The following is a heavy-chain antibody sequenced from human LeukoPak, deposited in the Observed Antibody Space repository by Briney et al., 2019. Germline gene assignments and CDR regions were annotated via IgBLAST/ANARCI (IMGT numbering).Heavy chain of an antibody. CDR1: GYSFTSYS. CDR2: IYPDDSDT. Sequence: GESLKISCKGSGYSFTSYSIGWVRQMPGKGLEWVGIIYPDDSDTRYSPSFQDQVIISADKSISTAYLQWSSLKASDTAMYYCARHYPGGDYFIDYWGQGTLVTVSS. J-gene: IGHJ4*02. CDR3: ARHYPGGDYFIDY. D-gene: IGHD4-17*01. V-gene: IGHV5-51*01.